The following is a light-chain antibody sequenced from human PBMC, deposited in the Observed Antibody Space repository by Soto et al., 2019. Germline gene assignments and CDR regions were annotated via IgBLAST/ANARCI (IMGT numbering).Light chain of an antibody. CDR2: EGT. Sequence: QSALTQPASVSGSPGQSITISCTGTNSDVGSYNLVSWYQHHPGKAPKLMIYEGTKRPSGVSNRFSGSKSGNTASLTISGLQADDEADYHCCSYADTRSWVFGGGTQLTVL. CDR1: NSDVGSYNL. J-gene: IGLJ3*02. CDR3: CSYADTRSWV. V-gene: IGLV2-23*01.